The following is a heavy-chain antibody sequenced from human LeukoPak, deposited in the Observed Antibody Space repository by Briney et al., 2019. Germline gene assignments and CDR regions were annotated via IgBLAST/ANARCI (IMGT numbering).Heavy chain of an antibody. CDR1: GFTFSSYA. D-gene: IGHD3-10*01. Sequence: QPGGSLRLSCAASGFTFSSYAMSWVRQAPGKGLEWVSAISGSGGSTYYADSVKGRFTISRDNSKNTLYLQMNSLRAEDTAVYYCASSTMVRGVIIYYFDYWGQGTLVTVSS. CDR3: ASSTMVRGVIIYYFDY. J-gene: IGHJ4*02. V-gene: IGHV3-23*01. CDR2: ISGSGGST.